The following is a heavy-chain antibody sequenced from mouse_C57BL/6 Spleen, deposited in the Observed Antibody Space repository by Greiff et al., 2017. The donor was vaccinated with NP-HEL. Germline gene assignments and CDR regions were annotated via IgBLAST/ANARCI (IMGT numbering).Heavy chain of an antibody. V-gene: IGHV1-26*01. CDR1: GYTFTDYY. J-gene: IGHJ1*03. CDR3: ATHYYGSSYVGYFDV. CDR2: INPNNGGT. D-gene: IGHD1-1*01. Sequence: EVQLQQSGPELVKPGASVKISCKASGYTFTDYYMNWVKQSHGKSLEWIGDINPNNGGTSYNQKFKGKATLTVDKSSSTAYMELRSLTSEDSAVYYCATHYYGSSYVGYFDVWGTGTTVTVSS.